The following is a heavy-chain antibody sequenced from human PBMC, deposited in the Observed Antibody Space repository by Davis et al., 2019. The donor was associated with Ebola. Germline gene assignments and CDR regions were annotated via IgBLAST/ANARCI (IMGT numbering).Heavy chain of an antibody. V-gene: IGHV1-69*13. D-gene: IGHD3-10*01. CDR1: GGTFSSYA. CDR2: IIPIFGTA. J-gene: IGHJ5*02. Sequence: AASVKVSCKASGGTFSSYAISWVRQAPGQGLEWMGGIIPIFGTANYAQKFQGRVTITADESTSTAYMELSSLRSEDTAVYYCARDRYGGSGSYYNVISVRFDPWGQGTLVTVSS. CDR3: ARDRYGGSGSYYNVISVRFDP.